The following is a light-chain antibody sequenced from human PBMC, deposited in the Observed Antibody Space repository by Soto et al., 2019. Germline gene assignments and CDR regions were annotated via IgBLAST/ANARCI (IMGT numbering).Light chain of an antibody. CDR1: SSNFGAGYD. CDR2: ANS. V-gene: IGLV1-40*01. Sequence: QAVVTQPPSVSGAPGQRITISCTGSSSNFGAGYDVHWYQQLPGTAPKLLIYANSNRPSGVPDRFSGSKSGTSASLAITGLQGEDEADYYCSSYAGSSWVFGGGTKLTVL. J-gene: IGLJ3*02. CDR3: SSYAGSSWV.